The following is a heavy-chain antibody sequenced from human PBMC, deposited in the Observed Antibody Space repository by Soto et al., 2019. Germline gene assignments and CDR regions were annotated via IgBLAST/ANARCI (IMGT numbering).Heavy chain of an antibody. V-gene: IGHV4-31*03. CDR1: GGSISSGGYY. J-gene: IGHJ6*02. CDR2: IYYSGST. CDR3: ARDFGLGYGSGAYYYGMDV. Sequence: SETLSLTCTVSGGSISSGGYYWSWIRQHPGKGLEWIGYIYYSGSTYYNPSLKSRVTISVDTSKNQFSLKLSSVTAADTAVYYCARDFGLGYGSGAYYYGMDVWGQGTTVTVSS. D-gene: IGHD3-10*01.